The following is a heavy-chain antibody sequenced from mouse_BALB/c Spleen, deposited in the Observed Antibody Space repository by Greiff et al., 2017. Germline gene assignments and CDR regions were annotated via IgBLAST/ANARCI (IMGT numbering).Heavy chain of an antibody. CDR1: GFTFSSYG. D-gene: IGHD2-1*01. V-gene: IGHV5-6-3*01. CDR2: INSNGGSY. CDR3: ARDLGYYGNYGCAY. Sequence: EVQRVESGGGLVQPGGSLKLSCAASGFTFSSYGMSWVRQTPDKRLELVATINSNGGSYYYPDSVKGRFTISRDNAKNTLYLQMSSLKSEDTAMYDCARDLGYYGNYGCAYWGQGTLVTVSA. J-gene: IGHJ3*01.